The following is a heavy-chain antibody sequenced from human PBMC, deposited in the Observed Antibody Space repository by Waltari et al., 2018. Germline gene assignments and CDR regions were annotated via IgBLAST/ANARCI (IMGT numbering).Heavy chain of an antibody. J-gene: IGHJ6*02. CDR2: VTYDGSKE. Sequence: VQLVASGRGVVQPEKSLRLTCTVSGLPFSDHRFPWVRQAPGKGLDWLAVVTYDGSKEYYAESVMGRFSISRDNSENTLYLQIHSLRPEDTAVYYCAALYTGSYYDLDVWGQGTTVTVSS. CDR1: GLPFSDHR. CDR3: AALYTGSYYDLDV. D-gene: IGHD1-26*01. V-gene: IGHV3-30*03.